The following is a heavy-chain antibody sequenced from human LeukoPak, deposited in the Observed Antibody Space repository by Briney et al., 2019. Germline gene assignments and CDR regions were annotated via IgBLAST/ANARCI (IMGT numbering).Heavy chain of an antibody. CDR3: ARGVAGMATITPWDY. CDR2: IIPIFGTA. CDR1: GGTFSSYA. V-gene: IGHV1-69*01. Sequence: ASVKVSCKASGGTFSSYAISWVRQAPGQGLEWMGGIIPIFGTANYAQKFQGRVTITADESTSTAYMELSSLRSEDTAVYYCARGVAGMATITPWDYWGQGTLVTVSS. J-gene: IGHJ4*02. D-gene: IGHD5-24*01.